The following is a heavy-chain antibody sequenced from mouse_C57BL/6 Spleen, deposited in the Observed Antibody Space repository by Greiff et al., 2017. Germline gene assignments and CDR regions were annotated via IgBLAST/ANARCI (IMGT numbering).Heavy chain of an antibody. J-gene: IGHJ4*01. CDR2: IDPSDSET. CDR3: ARGRNYAMDY. Sequence: QVQLQQPGAELVRPGSSVKLSCKASGYTFTSYWMHWVKQRPIQGLEWIGNIDPSDSETHYNQKFKDKATLTVDKSASTAYMQLSSLTSEDSAVYDCARGRNYAMDYWGQGTSVTVSS. V-gene: IGHV1-52*01. CDR1: GYTFTSYW.